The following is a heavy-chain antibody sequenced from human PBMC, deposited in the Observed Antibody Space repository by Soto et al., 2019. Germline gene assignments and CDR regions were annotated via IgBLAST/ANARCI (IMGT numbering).Heavy chain of an antibody. Sequence: SQTLSLTYAISGDGVSSDSVAWNWIRQSPSRGLEWLGRTYYRSKWFNDYAVSVKSRITINPDTSKNQFSLQLNSVTPEDTAVDYCARSSSSSGFDYWGQGTLVTVSS. J-gene: IGHJ4*02. CDR1: GDGVSSDSVA. CDR2: TYYRSKWFN. CDR3: ARSSSSSGFDY. V-gene: IGHV6-1*01. D-gene: IGHD6-6*01.